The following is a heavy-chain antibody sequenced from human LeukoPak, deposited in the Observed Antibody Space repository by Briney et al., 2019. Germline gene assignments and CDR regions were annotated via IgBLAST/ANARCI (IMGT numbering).Heavy chain of an antibody. J-gene: IGHJ4*02. V-gene: IGHV3-30*02. CDR1: GFTFSSYG. CDR2: IRYDGSNK. CDR3: AKSGQQLVLRLLFDY. Sequence: GGSLRLSCAASGFTFSSYGMHWVRQAPGKGLEWVAFIRYDGSNKYYADSVKGRFTISRDNSKNTLYLQMNSLRAEDTAVYYCAKSGQQLVLRLLFDYWGQGTLVTVSS. D-gene: IGHD6-13*01.